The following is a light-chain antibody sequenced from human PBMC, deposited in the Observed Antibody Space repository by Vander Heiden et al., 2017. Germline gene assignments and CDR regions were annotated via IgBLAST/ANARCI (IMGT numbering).Light chain of an antibody. V-gene: IGKV4-1*01. Sequence: DLVMTQSPDSLAVSLGERATINCKSSQSVLYSSNNKNYLAWYQQKPGQPPKLLIYWASTRDSGVPDRFSGSGSGTDFTLTISSLQAEDVAVYYCQQYYTTPRTFGPGTEVDIK. CDR2: WAS. CDR3: QQYYTTPRT. J-gene: IGKJ3*01. CDR1: QSVLYSSNNKNY.